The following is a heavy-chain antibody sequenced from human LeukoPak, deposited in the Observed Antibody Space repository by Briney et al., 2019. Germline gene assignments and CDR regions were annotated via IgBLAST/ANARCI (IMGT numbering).Heavy chain of an antibody. CDR1: GGSISSYY. CDR2: IYYSGST. D-gene: IGHD6-13*01. Sequence: PSETLSLTCTVSGGSISSYYWSWIRQPPGKGLEWIGYIYYSGSTNYNPSLKSRVTISVDTSKNQFSLKLSSVTAADTAVYYCASSYSSSSVLYYYYYMDVWGKGTTVTVSS. CDR3: ASSYSSSSVLYYYYYMDV. V-gene: IGHV4-59*12. J-gene: IGHJ6*03.